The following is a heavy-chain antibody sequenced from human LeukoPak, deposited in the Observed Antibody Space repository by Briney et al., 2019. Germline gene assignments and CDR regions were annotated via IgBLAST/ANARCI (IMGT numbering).Heavy chain of an antibody. CDR3: AKDGQGIAAALYYFDY. D-gene: IGHD6-13*01. CDR1: GFTFSSYA. V-gene: IGHV3-23*01. Sequence: GGSLRLSCAASGFTFSSYAMSWVRQAPGKGLEWVSAISGSGGSTYYADSVKGRFTISRDNSKNTLYLQMNSLRAEDTAVYYCAKDGQGIAAALYYFDYWGQGTLVTVSS. CDR2: ISGSGGST. J-gene: IGHJ4*02.